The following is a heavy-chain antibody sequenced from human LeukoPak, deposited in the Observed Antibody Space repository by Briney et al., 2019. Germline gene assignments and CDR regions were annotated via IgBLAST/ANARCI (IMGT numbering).Heavy chain of an antibody. CDR2: IYYSGST. CDR1: GGSISSDSYY. CDR3: ARADIAAALVAFDI. V-gene: IGHV4-61*01. D-gene: IGHD6-13*01. J-gene: IGHJ3*02. Sequence: SQTLSLTCTVSGGSISSDSYYWSWIRQPPGKGLEWIGYIYYSGSTNYNPSLKSRVTISVDTSKDQFSLKLSSVTAADTAVYYCARADIAAALVAFDIWGQGTMVTVSS.